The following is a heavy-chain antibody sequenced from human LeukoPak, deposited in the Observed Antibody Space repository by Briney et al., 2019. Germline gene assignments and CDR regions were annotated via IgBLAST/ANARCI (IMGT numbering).Heavy chain of an antibody. Sequence: SETLSLTCTVSGGSISSHYWSWIRQPPGKGLEWIGYIYYSGSTNYNPSLKNGVTISVGTSKNTFSLKLSSVTAADTAVYYCARVLISAFDIWGQGTMVTVSS. CDR1: GGSISSHY. CDR2: IYYSGST. J-gene: IGHJ3*02. V-gene: IGHV4-59*11. CDR3: ARVLISAFDI.